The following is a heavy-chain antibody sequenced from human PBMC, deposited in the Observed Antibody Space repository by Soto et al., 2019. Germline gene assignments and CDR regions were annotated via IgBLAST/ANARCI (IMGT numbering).Heavy chain of an antibody. J-gene: IGHJ3*02. CDR2: IYYSGST. CDR3: ARDAPLGRYSGCPPTAFDI. D-gene: IGHD5-12*01. V-gene: IGHV4-61*01. CDR1: GGSVSSGSYY. Sequence: SETLSLTCTVSGGSVSSGSYYWSWIRQPPGKGLEWIGYIYYSGSTNYNPSLKSRVTISVDTSKNQFSLKLSSVTAADTAVYYCARDAPLGRYSGCPPTAFDIWGQGTMVTVSS.